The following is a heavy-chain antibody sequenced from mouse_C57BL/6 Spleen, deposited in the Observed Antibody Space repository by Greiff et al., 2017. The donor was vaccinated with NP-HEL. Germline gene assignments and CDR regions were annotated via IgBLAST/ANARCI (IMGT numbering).Heavy chain of an antibody. CDR2: IDPEDGDT. V-gene: IGHV14-1*01. D-gene: IGHD1-1*01. CDR1: GFNIKDYY. J-gene: IGHJ1*03. CDR3: TTTHYYGSSWYFDV. Sequence: EVKLQESGAELVRPGASVKLSCTASGFNIKDYYMHWVKQRPEQGLEWIGRIDPEDGDTEYAPKFQGKATMTADPYSHTAYLQLSSLTSEDTAVYYCTTTHYYGSSWYFDVWGTGTTVTVSS.